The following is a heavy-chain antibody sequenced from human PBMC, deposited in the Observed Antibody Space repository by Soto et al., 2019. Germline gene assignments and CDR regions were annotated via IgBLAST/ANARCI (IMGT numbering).Heavy chain of an antibody. D-gene: IGHD3-3*01. Sequence: EVQLVESGGGLVQPGGSLKLSCAASGFTFSGSAMHWVRQASGKGLEWVGRIRSKGNNYATAYGASLKGRFTISRDDSKNTAYLQMNSLNTEDTAVYYCSRQASDFCSGNPQYYMDVWGKGTTVTVSS. CDR3: SRQASDFCSGNPQYYMDV. CDR2: IRSKGNNYAT. V-gene: IGHV3-73*01. CDR1: GFTFSGSA. J-gene: IGHJ6*03.